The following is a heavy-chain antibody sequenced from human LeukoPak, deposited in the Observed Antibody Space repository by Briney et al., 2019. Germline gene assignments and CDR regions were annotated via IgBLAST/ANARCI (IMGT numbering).Heavy chain of an antibody. V-gene: IGHV1-2*02. D-gene: IGHD6-19*01. J-gene: IGHJ4*02. CDR3: ARLTTSSGWYIDY. CDR2: INPNSGGT. Sequence: ASVKVSCKASGCTFTGYYMHWVRQAPGQGLEWMGWINPNSGGTNYAQKFQGRVTMTRDTSISTAYMELSRLRSDDTAVYYCARLTTSSGWYIDYWGQGTLVTVSS. CDR1: GCTFTGYY.